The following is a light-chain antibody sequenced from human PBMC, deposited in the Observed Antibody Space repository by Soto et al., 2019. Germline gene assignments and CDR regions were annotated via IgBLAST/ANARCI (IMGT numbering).Light chain of an antibody. CDR1: QRVGSNY. CDR3: HQYGSSPPVT. Sequence: IVLSQTQGSLSLSPGERVSLSCRASQRVGSNYLAWFQQKPGQTPRLLISGASTRATGIPDRFSGSGSGTDFTLTISRLEPEDFAMYYCHQYGSSPPVTFGQGTRLEV. J-gene: IGKJ5*01. V-gene: IGKV3-20*01. CDR2: GAS.